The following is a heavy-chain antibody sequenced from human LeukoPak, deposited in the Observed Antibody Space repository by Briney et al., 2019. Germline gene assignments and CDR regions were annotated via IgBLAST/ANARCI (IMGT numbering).Heavy chain of an antibody. D-gene: IGHD2-21*02. Sequence: GGSLRLSCAASGFTFSNYWMHWVRQAPGEALMWVSRIKSDGSSTTYADSVKGRFTISRDNATNTLYLQMNSLRAEDTAVYYCSRDSLSSCGGDCYSGLDVWGQGTTVTVSS. J-gene: IGHJ6*02. CDR2: IKSDGSST. CDR3: SRDSLSSCGGDCYSGLDV. CDR1: GFTFSNYW. V-gene: IGHV3-74*01.